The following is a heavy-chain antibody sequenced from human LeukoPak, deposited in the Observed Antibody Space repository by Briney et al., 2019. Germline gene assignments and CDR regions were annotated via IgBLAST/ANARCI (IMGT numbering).Heavy chain of an antibody. CDR3: CRARPVGYYHYYYLDV. J-gene: IGHJ6*03. CDR1: GGSFSGYY. V-gene: IGHV4-34*03. Sequence: SETLSLTCAVYGGSFSGYYWRWIRQPPGKGREWMGEINHSGSTNYNPSLTSRVTIYVDTSKNQFSLRLSSVAAGDTAVYYLCRARPVGYYHYYYLDVWGKGTTVNVFS. CDR2: INHSGST. D-gene: IGHD1-26*01.